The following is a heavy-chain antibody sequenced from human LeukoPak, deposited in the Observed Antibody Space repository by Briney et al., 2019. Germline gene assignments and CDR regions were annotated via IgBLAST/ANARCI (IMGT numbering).Heavy chain of an antibody. Sequence: GESLNISCKGSGYSFTSYWIGWVRQMPGKGLEGMGIIYPGDSDTRYSPSFQGQVTISADKSISTAYLQWSSLKASDTAMYYCARRARFWYSSSTSKCYFDYWGQGTLVTVSS. CDR2: IYPGDSDT. J-gene: IGHJ4*02. D-gene: IGHD6-13*01. CDR3: ARRARFWYSSSTSKCYFDY. V-gene: IGHV5-51*01. CDR1: GYSFTSYW.